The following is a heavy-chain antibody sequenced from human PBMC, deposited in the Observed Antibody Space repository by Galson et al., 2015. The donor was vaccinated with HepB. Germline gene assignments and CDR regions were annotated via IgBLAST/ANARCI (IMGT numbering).Heavy chain of an antibody. V-gene: IGHV1-18*01. CDR1: GYTFTNYG. CDR2: FSAYNGNT. CDR3: ARGGQFWEIDY. Sequence: SVKVSCKASGYTFTNYGMSWVRQAPGQGLEWMGWFSAYNGNTNYEEKLQGRVTMTTDTSTSTAYMELRSLRSDDTAVYYCARGGQFWEIDYWGQGTLVTVSS. J-gene: IGHJ4*02. D-gene: IGHD3-16*01.